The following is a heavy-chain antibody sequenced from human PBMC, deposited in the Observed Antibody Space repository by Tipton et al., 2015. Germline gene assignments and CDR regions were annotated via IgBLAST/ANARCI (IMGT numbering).Heavy chain of an antibody. D-gene: IGHD3-22*01. CDR1: GGSFSGYY. Sequence: GLVKPSETLSVTCGVYGGSFSGYYWSWIRQPPGKGLEWIGEINHSGSTNYNPSLKSRVTISMDTSKNQFSLKLSSVTAADTAVYYCARGGAGYYYDSVGYLSWGQGTLVTVSS. CDR3: ARGGAGYYYDSVGYLS. CDR2: INHSGST. J-gene: IGHJ5*02. V-gene: IGHV4-34*01.